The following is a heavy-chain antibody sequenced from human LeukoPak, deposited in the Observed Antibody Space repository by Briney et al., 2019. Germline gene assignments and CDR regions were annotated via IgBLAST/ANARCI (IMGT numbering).Heavy chain of an antibody. CDR2: ISSSSSYI. CDR3: AKEFIAGDGHVDCDS. V-gene: IGHV3-21*03. Sequence: GGSLRLSCAASGFTFSSYSMNWVRQAPGQGLEWVSSISSSSSYIYYADSVKGRFTISRDNAKNSLYLQMNSLRAEDTAVYYCAKEFIAGDGHVDCDSWGQGTLVTVSS. J-gene: IGHJ4*02. CDR1: GFTFSSYS. D-gene: IGHD5-24*01.